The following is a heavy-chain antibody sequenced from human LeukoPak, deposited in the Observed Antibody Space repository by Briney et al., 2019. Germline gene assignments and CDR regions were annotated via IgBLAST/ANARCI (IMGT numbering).Heavy chain of an antibody. Sequence: GPSLRLSWAAAGSSVSSYCIGWVRQAPGKGLEWVANIKQDGSEKYYVDSVKGRFTISRDNAKNSLYLQMNSLRAEDTAVYYCARDGRLTQKRGYFDYWGQGTLVTVSS. CDR1: GSSVSSYC. CDR3: ARDGRLTQKRGYFDY. D-gene: IGHD1-26*01. V-gene: IGHV3-7*01. CDR2: IKQDGSEK. J-gene: IGHJ4*02.